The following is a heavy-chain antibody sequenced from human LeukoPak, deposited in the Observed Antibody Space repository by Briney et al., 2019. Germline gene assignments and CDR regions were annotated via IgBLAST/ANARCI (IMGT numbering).Heavy chain of an antibody. D-gene: IGHD3-10*01. CDR2: IYSGGST. Sequence: GGSLRLSCAASGFTFSGYIMNWVRQAPGKGLEWVSVIYSGGSTYYADSVKGRFTISRDNSKNTLYLQMNSLRAEDTAVYYCASGSGSYRTPYYYMDVWGTGTTVTVSS. CDR3: ASGSGSYRTPYYYMDV. CDR1: GFTFSGYI. V-gene: IGHV3-53*01. J-gene: IGHJ6*03.